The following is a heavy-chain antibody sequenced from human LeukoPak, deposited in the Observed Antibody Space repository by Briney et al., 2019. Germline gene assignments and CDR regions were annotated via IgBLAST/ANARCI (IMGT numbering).Heavy chain of an antibody. CDR2: ISYIGST. Sequence: SETLSLTCAVSTDSISSHYWSWIRQPPGKGLEGFGYISYIGSTNYNPSLKSRVTISIDTSKNQFSLKLTSVTAADTAVYYCARGLRDEERHYGYYYMDVWGKGTTVTVSS. D-gene: IGHD3-22*01. V-gene: IGHV4-59*08. J-gene: IGHJ6*03. CDR1: TDSISSHY. CDR3: ARGLRDEERHYGYYYMDV.